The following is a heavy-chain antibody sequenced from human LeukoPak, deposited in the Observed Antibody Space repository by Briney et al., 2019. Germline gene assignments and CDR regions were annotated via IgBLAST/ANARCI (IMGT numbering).Heavy chain of an antibody. J-gene: IGHJ3*02. D-gene: IGHD3-10*01. Sequence: SGGSLRLSCAASGFSFDDSWVHWVRQAPGKGLVWVARISPDGSVRSYGDSVQGRISVSRDNARDTVYLQMNGLRAEDTAVYYCARGRSITLLRGVAMSDGFDIWGQGAMVTVSS. CDR3: ARGRSITLLRGVAMSDGFDI. CDR1: GFSFDDSW. V-gene: IGHV3-74*01. CDR2: ISPDGSVR.